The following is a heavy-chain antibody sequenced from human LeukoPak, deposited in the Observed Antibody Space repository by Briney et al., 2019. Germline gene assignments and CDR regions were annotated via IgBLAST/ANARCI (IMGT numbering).Heavy chain of an antibody. D-gene: IGHD3-3*01. CDR1: GYTFTNSD. J-gene: IGHJ4*02. CDR2: MNPDSGNT. V-gene: IGHV1-8*01. Sequence: ASVKVSCKASGYTFTNSDINWVRQAAGQGLEWMGWMNPDSGNTGYARNFQGRVTMTRNTSISTAYMELSSLRSEDTAVYYCAKVSSDFWGSYTFDHWGQGTPVTVSS. CDR3: AKVSSDFWGSYTFDH.